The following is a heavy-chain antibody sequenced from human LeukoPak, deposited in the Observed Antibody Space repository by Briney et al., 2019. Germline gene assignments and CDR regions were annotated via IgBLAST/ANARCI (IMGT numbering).Heavy chain of an antibody. Sequence: GGSLRLSCVVSGFTVSGNYMSWVRQAPGKGLEWVSVIYSGGSTYYADSVKGRFTISRDNSKNTLFLEMTSLRAEDTAVYYCARDSSGDYFDYWGQGTLVTVSS. CDR1: GFTVSGNY. V-gene: IGHV3-66*02. J-gene: IGHJ4*02. D-gene: IGHD3-22*01. CDR2: IYSGGST. CDR3: ARDSSGDYFDY.